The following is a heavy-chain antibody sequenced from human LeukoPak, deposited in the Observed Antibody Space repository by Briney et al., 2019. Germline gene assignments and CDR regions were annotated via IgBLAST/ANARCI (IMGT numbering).Heavy chain of an antibody. Sequence: GGSLRLSCAASGFTVSSNYMSWVRQAPGKGLEWVSVIYSGGSTYYADSVKGRFTISRDSSKNTLYLQMNSLRADDTAVYYCARIYPRLAAAGNWGQGTLVTVSS. J-gene: IGHJ4*02. CDR2: IYSGGST. CDR3: ARIYPRLAAAGN. CDR1: GFTVSSNY. V-gene: IGHV3-66*01. D-gene: IGHD6-13*01.